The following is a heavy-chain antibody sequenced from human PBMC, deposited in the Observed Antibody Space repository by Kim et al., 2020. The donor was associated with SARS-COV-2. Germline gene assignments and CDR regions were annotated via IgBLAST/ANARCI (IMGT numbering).Heavy chain of an antibody. J-gene: IGHJ3*02. CDR1: GFTVSSNY. Sequence: GGSLRLSCAASGFTVSSNYMSWVRQAPGKGLEWVSVIYSGGSTYYADSVKGRFTISRDNSKNTLYLQMNSLRAEDTAVYYCARSPYSSAVGEAFDIWGQGTMVTVSS. CDR3: ARSPYSSAVGEAFDI. D-gene: IGHD6-25*01. CDR2: IYSGGST. V-gene: IGHV3-53*01.